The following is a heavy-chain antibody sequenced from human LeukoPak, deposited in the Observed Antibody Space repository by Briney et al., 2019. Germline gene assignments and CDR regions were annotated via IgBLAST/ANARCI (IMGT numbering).Heavy chain of an antibody. J-gene: IGHJ4*02. CDR2: INHSGST. D-gene: IGHD3-10*01. CDR3: ARDMVRGVFDY. CDR1: DGSLSGYY. Sequence: SETLSLTCAVYDGSLSGYYWNWFRQPPGKRLEWIGEINHSGSTNYNPSLKSRVTMSVDTSKNQFSLKLSSVTAADTAVYYCARDMVRGVFDYWGQGTLVTVSS. V-gene: IGHV4-34*10.